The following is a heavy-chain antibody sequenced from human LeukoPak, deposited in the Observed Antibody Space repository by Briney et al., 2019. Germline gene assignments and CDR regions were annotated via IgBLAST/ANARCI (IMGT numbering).Heavy chain of an antibody. J-gene: IGHJ5*02. CDR2: ISHSGST. D-gene: IGHD3-9*01. Sequence: SETLSLTCTVSGYSISSGYYWGWIRQPPGKGLEWIATISHSGSTYYNPSLKSQVTISVDTSKNQFSLKLSSVTAADTAVYYCARRYYDILTGSRDNWFDPWGQGTLVTVSS. CDR3: ARRYYDILTGSRDNWFDP. V-gene: IGHV4-38-2*02. CDR1: GYSISSGYY.